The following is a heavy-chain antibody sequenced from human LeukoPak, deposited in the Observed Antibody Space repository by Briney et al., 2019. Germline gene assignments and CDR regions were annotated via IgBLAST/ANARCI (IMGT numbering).Heavy chain of an antibody. J-gene: IGHJ4*02. CDR2: ISSSSSYI. Sequence: PGGSMRLSCAASGLTFSSDSMNWVRQATGKGLEWVSSISSSSSYIYYADSVKGRFTISRDNAKNSLYLQMNSLGAEDTAVYYCARDLGGSSDYWGQGTLVTVSS. V-gene: IGHV3-21*01. CDR1: GLTFSSDS. CDR3: ARDLGGSSDY. D-gene: IGHD1-26*01.